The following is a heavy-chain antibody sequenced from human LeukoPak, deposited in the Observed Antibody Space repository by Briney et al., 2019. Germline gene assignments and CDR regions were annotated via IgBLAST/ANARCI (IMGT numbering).Heavy chain of an antibody. CDR2: IIPIFGTA. CDR3: ARAFDWSGYLMDV. J-gene: IGHJ6*04. CDR1: GGTFSSYA. V-gene: IGHV1-69*13. Sequence: SVKVSCKASGGTFSSYAISWVRQAPGQGLEWMGGIIPIFGTANYAQKFQGRVTITADESTSTAYMELGSLRSEDTAVYYCARAFDWSGYLMDVWGNGTSVIVSS. D-gene: IGHD3-3*01.